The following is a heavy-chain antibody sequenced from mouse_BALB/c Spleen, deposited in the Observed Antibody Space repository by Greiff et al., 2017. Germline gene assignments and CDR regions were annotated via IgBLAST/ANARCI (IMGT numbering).Heavy chain of an antibody. CDR3: ARNKDRYDEAWFAY. D-gene: IGHD2-14*01. CDR1: GFSLTSYG. V-gene: IGHV2-2*02. Sequence: QVQLKQSGPGLVQPSQSLSITCTVSGFSLTSYGVHWVRQSPGKGLEWLGVIWSGGSTDYNAAFISRLSISKDNSKSQVFFKMNSLQANDTAIYYCARNKDRYDEAWFAYWGQGTLVTVSA. J-gene: IGHJ3*01. CDR2: IWSGGST.